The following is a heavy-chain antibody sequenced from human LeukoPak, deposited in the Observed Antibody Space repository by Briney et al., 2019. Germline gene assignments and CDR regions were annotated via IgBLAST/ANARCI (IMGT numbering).Heavy chain of an antibody. Sequence: KPSETLSLTCAVYGGSFSGYYWSWIRQPPGKGLEWIGEINRSGSTNYNPSLKSRVTISVDTSKNQFSLKLSSVTAADTAVYYCARVGAAAAPNDAFDIWGQGTMVTVSS. CDR1: GGSFSGYY. V-gene: IGHV4-34*01. CDR2: INRSGST. CDR3: ARVGAAAAPNDAFDI. J-gene: IGHJ3*02. D-gene: IGHD6-13*01.